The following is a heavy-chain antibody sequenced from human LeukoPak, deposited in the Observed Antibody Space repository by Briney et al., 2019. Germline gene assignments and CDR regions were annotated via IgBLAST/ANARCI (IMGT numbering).Heavy chain of an antibody. V-gene: IGHV4-39*01. J-gene: IGHJ6*03. Sequence: PSETLSLTCTVSGGSISSSSYYWGWIRQPPGKGLEWIGNIYYSGSTYYNPSLESRVTISVDTSKNQFSLKLSSVTAADTAVYYCARALKGLRRRIGGTTTFEYYYYMDVWGKGTTVTISS. CDR3: ARALKGLRRRIGGTTTFEYYYYMDV. D-gene: IGHD1-26*01. CDR2: IYYSGST. CDR1: GGSISSSSYY.